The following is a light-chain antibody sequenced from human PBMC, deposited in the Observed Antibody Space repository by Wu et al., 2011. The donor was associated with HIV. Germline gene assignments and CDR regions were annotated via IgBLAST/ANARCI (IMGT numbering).Light chain of an antibody. CDR2: GAS. J-gene: IGKJ4*01. CDR1: QSVSDK. V-gene: IGKV3-15*01. CDR3: QQYNDWPLT. Sequence: SCRASQSVSDKLAWYQXKPGQAPRVLMFGASTRASDIPARFSGSGSGTEFTLTISSLQSEDFAVYYCQQYNDWPLTFGGGTRVEIK.